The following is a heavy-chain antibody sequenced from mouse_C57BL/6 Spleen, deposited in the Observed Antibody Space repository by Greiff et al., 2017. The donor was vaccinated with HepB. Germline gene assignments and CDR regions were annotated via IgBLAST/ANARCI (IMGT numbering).Heavy chain of an antibody. D-gene: IGHD2-3*01. J-gene: IGHJ2*01. CDR1: GYAFSSYW. Sequence: QVQLQQSGAELVKPGASVKISCKASGYAFSSYWMNWVKQRPGKGLEWIGQIYPGDGDTNYNGKFKGKATLTADKSSSTAYMQLSSLTSEDSAVYFCARFYDPEDYYFDYWGQGTTLTVSS. CDR2: IYPGDGDT. CDR3: ARFYDPEDYYFDY. V-gene: IGHV1-80*01.